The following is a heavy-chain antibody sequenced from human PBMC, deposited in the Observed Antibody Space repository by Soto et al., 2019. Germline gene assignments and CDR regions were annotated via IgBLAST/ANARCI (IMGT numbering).Heavy chain of an antibody. CDR1: GGSISSYY. CDR2: IYYSGST. CDR3: ARVGSGELRFPFDY. Sequence: PSETLSLTCTVSGGSISSYYWSWIRQPPGKGLEWIGYIYYSGSTNYNPSLKSRVTISVDTSKNQFSLKLSSVTAADTAVYYCARVGSGELRFPFDYWGQGTLVTV. J-gene: IGHJ4*02. V-gene: IGHV4-59*01. D-gene: IGHD3-10*01.